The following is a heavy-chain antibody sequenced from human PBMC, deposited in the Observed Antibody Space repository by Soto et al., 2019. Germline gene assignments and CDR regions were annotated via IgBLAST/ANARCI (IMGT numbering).Heavy chain of an antibody. CDR2: IIPILGIA. V-gene: IGHV1-69*02. CDR1: GGTFSSYT. D-gene: IGHD4-17*01. CDR3: ASDLNDYGDYRGYY. J-gene: IGHJ4*02. Sequence: QVQLVQSGAEVKKPGSSVKVSCKASGGTFSSYTISWVRQAPGQGLEWMGRIIPILGIANYAQKFQGRVTXXAXKXXSTAYMELSSLRSEDTAVYYCASDLNDYGDYRGYYWGQGTLVTVSS.